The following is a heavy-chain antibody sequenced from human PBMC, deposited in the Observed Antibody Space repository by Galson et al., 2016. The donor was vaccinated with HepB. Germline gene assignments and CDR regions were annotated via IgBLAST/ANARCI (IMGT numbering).Heavy chain of an antibody. D-gene: IGHD1-26*01. V-gene: IGHV3-11*04. Sequence: SLRLSCAASGFTFSDYYMTWIRQAPGKGLEWVSYISSSGDTLYYADSVKGRFTISRDNAMTLLYLQMNSLRTEDTAVYYCARDRSSGSYWGVYFDYWGQGTLVTVSS. CDR1: GFTFSDYY. J-gene: IGHJ4*02. CDR2: ISSSGDTL. CDR3: ARDRSSGSYWGVYFDY.